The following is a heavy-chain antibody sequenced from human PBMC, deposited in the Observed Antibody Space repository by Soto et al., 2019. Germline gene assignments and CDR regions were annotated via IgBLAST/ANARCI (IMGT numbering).Heavy chain of an antibody. CDR3: ARKIAAAGSRWVDY. CDR1: GGSVSSGSYY. CDR2: IYYSGST. J-gene: IGHJ4*02. V-gene: IGHV4-61*01. Sequence: QVQLQESGPGLVKPSETLSLTCTVSGGSVSSGSYYWSWIRQPPGKGLEWIGYIYYSGSTNYNPSLKSRVTISVDTSKNQFSLKLSSVTAADTAVYYCARKIAAAGSRWVDYWGQGTLVTVSS. D-gene: IGHD6-13*01.